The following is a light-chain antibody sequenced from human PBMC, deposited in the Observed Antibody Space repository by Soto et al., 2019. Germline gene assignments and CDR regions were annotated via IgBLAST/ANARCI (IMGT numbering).Light chain of an antibody. J-gene: IGKJ1*01. CDR1: QSISSY. Sequence: DIQMTQSPSSLSASVGDRVTITCRASQSISSYLNWYQQKPGKAPKLLIYAASSLQSGVPSRFSGSGSGTDVTLTISSLQPEDFATYYCQQSYSTPPETFGQGTKVEIK. CDR3: QQSYSTPPET. V-gene: IGKV1-39*01. CDR2: AAS.